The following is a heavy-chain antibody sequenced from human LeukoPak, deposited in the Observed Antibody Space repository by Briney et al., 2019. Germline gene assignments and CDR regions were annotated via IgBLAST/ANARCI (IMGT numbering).Heavy chain of an antibody. CDR2: IYRNADGGTT. CDR1: GFTFSNAW. V-gene: IGHV3-15*05. CDR3: TTDSYCSTTTCYASSNYYYGLDA. D-gene: IGHD2-2*01. J-gene: IGHJ6*02. Sequence: GGSLRLSCAASGFTFSNAWMTWVRQAPGKGLEWVGRIYRNADGGTTDYAAPVKGRFTISRDDSKNTLYLQTNSLKTEDTAVYYCTTDSYCSTTTCYASSNYYYGLDAWGQGTSVTVPS.